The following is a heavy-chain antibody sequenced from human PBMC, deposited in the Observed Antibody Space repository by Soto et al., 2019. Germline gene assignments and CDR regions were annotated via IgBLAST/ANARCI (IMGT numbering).Heavy chain of an antibody. V-gene: IGHV1-69*13. CDR3: ARGAEGYCGGDCYSFRRSFDY. CDR1: GVTFSSYA. J-gene: IGHJ4*02. CDR2: IIPIFGTA. Sequence: SVKVSCKASGVTFSSYAISWVRQAPGQGLEWMGGIIPIFGTANYAQKFQGRVTITADGSTSTAYMELSSLRSEDTAVYYCARGAEGYCGGDCYSFRRSFDYWGQGTLVTVSS. D-gene: IGHD2-21*02.